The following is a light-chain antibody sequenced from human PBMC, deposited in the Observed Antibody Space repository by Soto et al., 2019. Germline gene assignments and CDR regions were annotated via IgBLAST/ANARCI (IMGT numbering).Light chain of an antibody. J-gene: IGKJ3*01. CDR2: DAS. CDR3: QQYNTYPFT. Sequence: DIQLTQSPSTLSASVGDRVTITCRASKTISVWLAWYQQRPGKAPKLLVNDASSLESGVPSRFSGSGSGTDFTLTISSLHPDDFAAFYCQQYNTYPFTFGAGTKVDIK. CDR1: KTISVW. V-gene: IGKV1-5*01.